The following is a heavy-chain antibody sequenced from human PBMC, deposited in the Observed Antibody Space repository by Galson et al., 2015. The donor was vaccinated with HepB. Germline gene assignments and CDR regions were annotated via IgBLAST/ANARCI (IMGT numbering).Heavy chain of an antibody. D-gene: IGHD2-8*01. CDR2: IKEDGSER. CDR3: ARDSRYCNSGVCYSMHLDY. V-gene: IGHV3-7*01. Sequence: SLRLSCAASEFAFRTYWMNWVRQAPGKGLEWVATIKEDGSERYDVDSVTGRFTISRDNAKNSLSLQMNSLRAEDTAVYYCARDSRYCNSGVCYSMHLDYWGQGTLVTVSP. CDR1: EFAFRTYW. J-gene: IGHJ4*02.